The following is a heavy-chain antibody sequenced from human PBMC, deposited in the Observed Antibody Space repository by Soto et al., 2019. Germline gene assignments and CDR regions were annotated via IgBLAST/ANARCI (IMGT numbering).Heavy chain of an antibody. J-gene: IGHJ4*02. D-gene: IGHD2-21*01. Sequence: QVQLVQSGAEVKKPGASVTVSCKASGYIFSTYAITWVRQAPGQGLEWLGSINPNNGNIDYARAIQGRATMTTDISTSTAYMEVRGLRSDDTAMYFCARYSHGGNAAAFDYWGQGTLVTVSS. CDR3: ARYSHGGNAAAFDY. CDR1: GYIFSTYA. CDR2: INPNNGNI. V-gene: IGHV1-18*04.